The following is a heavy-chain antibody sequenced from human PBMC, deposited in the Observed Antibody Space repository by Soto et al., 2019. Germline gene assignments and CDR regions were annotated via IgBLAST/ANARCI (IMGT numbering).Heavy chain of an antibody. J-gene: IGHJ4*02. CDR2: ISSSSSTI. V-gene: IGHV3-48*02. CDR1: GFTFSSYS. D-gene: IGHD2-2*01. Sequence: GGSLRLSCAASGFTFSSYSMNWVRQAPGKGLEWVSYISSSSSTIYYADSVKGRFTISRDNAKNSLYLQMNSLRDEDTAVYYCARIAPYCSSTSCKTGTGYWGQGTLVTVS. CDR3: ARIAPYCSSTSCKTGTGY.